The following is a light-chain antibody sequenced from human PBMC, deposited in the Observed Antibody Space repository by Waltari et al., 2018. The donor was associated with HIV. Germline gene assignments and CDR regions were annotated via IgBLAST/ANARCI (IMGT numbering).Light chain of an antibody. V-gene: IGKV1-39*01. CDR2: AAS. CDR1: QRISSY. CDR3: QQSYSTPRIT. Sequence: DIQMTQYPSSLSASVGDRATMTCRASQRISSYLNWDQQKPGKAPKLLIYAASSLQSGVPSRFSCSGSGTDFTLTISSLQPEDVATYYCQQSYSTPRITFGQGTRLEIK. J-gene: IGKJ5*01.